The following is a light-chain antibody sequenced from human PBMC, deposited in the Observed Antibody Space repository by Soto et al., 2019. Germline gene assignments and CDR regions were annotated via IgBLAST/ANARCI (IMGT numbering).Light chain of an antibody. V-gene: IGKV3-15*01. CDR2: GAS. CDR1: QSISNH. CDR3: QQYNNWPPRT. J-gene: IGKJ2*01. Sequence: EIVMTQSPVTLSVSPGERATLSCRASQSISNHLGWYQQKPGQPPRLLIYGASTRATGIPARFSGSGSGTEFTLTISSLQSEDFAVYYCQQYNNWPPRTFGQGTKLEIK.